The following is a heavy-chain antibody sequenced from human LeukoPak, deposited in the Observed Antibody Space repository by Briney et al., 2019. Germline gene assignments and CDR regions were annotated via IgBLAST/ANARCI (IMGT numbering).Heavy chain of an antibody. V-gene: IGHV3-48*01. CDR1: GFSFTSYS. CDR2: ISSSSSTI. CDR3: ASGAEGYVFDP. J-gene: IGHJ5*02. Sequence: PGGSVRLSCTVSGFSFTSYSIDWVRHAPWKGLEWVSYISSSSSTIYYADSVKGRFTISRDNAKNSLYLQMSSLRAEDTAVYYCASGAEGYVFDPWGQGTLVTVSS. D-gene: IGHD5-12*01.